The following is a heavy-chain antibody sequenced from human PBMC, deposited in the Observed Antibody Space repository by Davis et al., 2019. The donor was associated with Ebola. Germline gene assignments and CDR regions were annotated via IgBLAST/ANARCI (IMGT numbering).Heavy chain of an antibody. CDR2: INPNSGGT. J-gene: IGHJ4*02. D-gene: IGHD2-2*03. Sequence: ASVKVSCKASGYTFTGYYMHWVRQAPGQGLEWMGWINPNSGGTNYAQKFQGRVTMTRDTSISTAYMELSRLRSEDTAVYYCARDFGHCSSTSCRPFDYWGQGTLVTVSS. CDR3: ARDFGHCSSTSCRPFDY. V-gene: IGHV1-2*02. CDR1: GYTFTGYY.